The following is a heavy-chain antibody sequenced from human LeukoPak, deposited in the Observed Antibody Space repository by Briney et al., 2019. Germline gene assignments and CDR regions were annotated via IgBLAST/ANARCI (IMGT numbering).Heavy chain of an antibody. Sequence: GGSLRLSWAAAGFTFSSYSMNWVRQAPGNWLEWVSSISSRSSYIYYADSRKGRFTISRDNAKNSLYLQMNSLRAEDTAVYYCAMAVEMATIVDYWGQGTLVTVSS. CDR3: AMAVEMATIVDY. D-gene: IGHD5-24*01. J-gene: IGHJ4*02. CDR2: ISSRSSYI. V-gene: IGHV3-21*01. CDR1: GFTFSSYS.